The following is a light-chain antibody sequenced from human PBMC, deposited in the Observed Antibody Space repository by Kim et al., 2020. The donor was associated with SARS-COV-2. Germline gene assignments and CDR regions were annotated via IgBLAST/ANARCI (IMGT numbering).Light chain of an antibody. CDR1: QSVSSSY. J-gene: IGKJ1*01. V-gene: IGKV3-20*01. CDR2: GAS. CDR3: QQYGSSQT. Sequence: LSPGERATLSCRASQSVSSSYLAWYQQKPGQAPRLLIYGASSRATGIPDRFSGSGSGTDFTLTISRLEPEDFAVYYCQQYGSSQTFGQGTKVEIK.